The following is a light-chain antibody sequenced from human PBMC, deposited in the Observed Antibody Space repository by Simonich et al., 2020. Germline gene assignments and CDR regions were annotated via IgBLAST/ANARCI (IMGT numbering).Light chain of an antibody. CDR1: RSDVGSYNL. CDR2: EGR. V-gene: IGLV2-14*02. CDR3: SSYTSSSTWV. Sequence: SALTQPASVSGSPGQSITISCTGTRSDVGSYNLVSWYQQHPGKAPKLMIYEGRKRPSGVANRFSGSKSGNTASLTISGLQAEDEADYYCSSYTSSSTWVFGGGTKLTVL. J-gene: IGLJ3*02.